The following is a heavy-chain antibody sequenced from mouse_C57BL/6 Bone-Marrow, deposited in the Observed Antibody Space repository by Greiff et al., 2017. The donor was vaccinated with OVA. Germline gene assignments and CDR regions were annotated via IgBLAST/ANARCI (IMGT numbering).Heavy chain of an antibody. J-gene: IGHJ3*01. CDR1: GFTFTDYY. CDR2: IRNKANGYTT. CDR3: ARSLYYDYGGAWFAY. D-gene: IGHD2-4*01. Sequence: EVKLMESGGGLVQPGGSLSLSCAASGFTFTDYYMSWVRQPPGKALEWLGFIRNKANGYTTEYSASVKGRFTISRVNSQSILYLQMNARRAEDSATYYCARSLYYDYGGAWFAYWGQGTLVTVSA. V-gene: IGHV7-3*01.